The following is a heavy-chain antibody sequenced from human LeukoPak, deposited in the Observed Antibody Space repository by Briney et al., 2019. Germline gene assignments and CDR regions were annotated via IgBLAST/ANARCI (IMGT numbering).Heavy chain of an antibody. J-gene: IGHJ4*02. D-gene: IGHD1-26*01. CDR3: ARTQSQSGSYRYYFGY. CDR2: VYYISNT. Sequence: PSETLSLTCSVSGASVGSAGYYWSWIRQPPGGGLEWIGYVYYISNTNYNPSLKSRVTMSVNPSTNQFYLKLSSVTAADTAMYYCARTQSQSGSYRYYFGYWGQGTLVTVSS. V-gene: IGHV4-61*08. CDR1: GASVGSAGYY.